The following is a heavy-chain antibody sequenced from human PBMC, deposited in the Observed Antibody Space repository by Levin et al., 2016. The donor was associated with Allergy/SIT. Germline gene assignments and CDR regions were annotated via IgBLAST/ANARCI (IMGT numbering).Heavy chain of an antibody. V-gene: IGHV1-69*01. J-gene: IGHJ3*02. CDR2: IIPIFGTV. CDR3: ARTARMRLYDAFDI. Sequence: WVRQAPGQGLEWMGGIIPIFGTVEYAQKFQGRVTITADESTSTAYMELSSLRSEDTALYYCARTARMRLYDAFDIWGQGTMVTVSS.